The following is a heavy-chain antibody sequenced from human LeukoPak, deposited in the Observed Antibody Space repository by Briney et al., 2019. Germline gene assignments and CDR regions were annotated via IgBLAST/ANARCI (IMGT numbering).Heavy chain of an antibody. V-gene: IGHV4-61*08. D-gene: IGHD1-26*01. CDR2: IYYSGST. CDR1: GFSLRTSGMR. CDR3: ARSYRGSYSFDY. J-gene: IGHJ4*02. Sequence: SGPTLVNPTQTLTLTCTFSGFSLRTSGMRVSWIRQPPGEGLEWIGYIYYSGSTNYNPSLKSRVTISVDTSKNQFSLKLSSVTAADTAVYYCARSYRGSYSFDYWGQGTLVTVSS.